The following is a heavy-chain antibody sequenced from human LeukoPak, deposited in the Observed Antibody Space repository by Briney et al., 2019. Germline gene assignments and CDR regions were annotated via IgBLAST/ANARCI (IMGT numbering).Heavy chain of an antibody. Sequence: PSETLSLTCTVSGGSISSYYWSWIRQPPGKGLEWIGYIYYSESTNYNPSLKSRVTISVDTSKNQFSLKLSSVTAADTAVYYCARDRVYFFDYWGQGTLVTVSS. J-gene: IGHJ4*02. CDR1: GGSISSYY. CDR3: ARDRVYFFDY. CDR2: IYYSEST. V-gene: IGHV4-59*01.